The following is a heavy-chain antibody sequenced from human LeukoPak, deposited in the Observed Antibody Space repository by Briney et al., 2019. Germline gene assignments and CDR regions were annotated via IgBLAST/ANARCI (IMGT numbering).Heavy chain of an antibody. CDR3: ARISYSSSWYRDNNWFDP. Sequence: GSLRLSCVDSGFTFTNAWMSWVRQPPGKGLEWIGEIYHSGSTNYNPSLKSRVTISVDKSKNQFSLKLSSVTAADTAVYYCARISYSSSWYRDNNWFDPWGQGTLVTVSS. V-gene: IGHV4-4*02. CDR1: GFTFTNAW. J-gene: IGHJ5*02. CDR2: IYHSGST. D-gene: IGHD6-13*01.